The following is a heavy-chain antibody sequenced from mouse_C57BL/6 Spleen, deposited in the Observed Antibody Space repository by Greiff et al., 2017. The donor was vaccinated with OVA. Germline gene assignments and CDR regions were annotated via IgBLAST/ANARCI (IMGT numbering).Heavy chain of an antibody. J-gene: IGHJ4*01. CDR2: IYPRSGNT. Sequence: VQLQQSGAELARPGASVKLSCKASGYTFTSYGISWVKQRTGQGLEWIGEIYPRSGNTYYNEKFKGKATLTADKSSSTAYMELRSLTSEDSAVDVCARAYDYDDYDYAMDDWGQGTSGTVSS. CDR1: GYTFTSYG. D-gene: IGHD2-4*01. CDR3: ARAYDYDDYDYAMDD. V-gene: IGHV1-81*01.